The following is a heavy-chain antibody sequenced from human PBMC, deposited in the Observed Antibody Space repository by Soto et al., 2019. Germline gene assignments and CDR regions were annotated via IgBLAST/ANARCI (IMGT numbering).Heavy chain of an antibody. V-gene: IGHV3-21*01. CDR1: RFTFGSYG. J-gene: IGHJ4*02. CDR3: EREWANY. CDR2: ITGSSAYI. D-gene: IGHD1-26*01. Sequence: LRLSCAASRFTFGSYGMNWVRQAPGKGLEWVSSITGSSAYIYYADSVRCRFTISRDNAKNSLYLQMNSLRAEDTAVYYCEREWANYWGQGTLVTVSS.